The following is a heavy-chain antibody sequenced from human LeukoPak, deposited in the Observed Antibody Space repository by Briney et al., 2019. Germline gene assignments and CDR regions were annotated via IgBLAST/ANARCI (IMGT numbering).Heavy chain of an antibody. D-gene: IGHD3-10*01. J-gene: IGHJ3*02. V-gene: IGHV5-51*01. CDR1: GYTLTNYW. Sequence: GESLKISCKGSGYTLTNYWIGWVRQMPGKGLEWMGITYPRDSDTRYSPSFQGQVTISADKSINTAYLQWSSLKASDTAMYYCATRGVQPSDGFDIWGQGTMVTVSS. CDR2: TYPRDSDT. CDR3: ATRGVQPSDGFDI.